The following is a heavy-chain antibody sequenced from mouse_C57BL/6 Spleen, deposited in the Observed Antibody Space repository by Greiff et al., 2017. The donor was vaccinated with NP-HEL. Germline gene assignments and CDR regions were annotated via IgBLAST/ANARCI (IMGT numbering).Heavy chain of an antibody. CDR3: TGNNGAY. CDR1: GFTFSNYW. D-gene: IGHD1-3*01. Sequence: EVKVEESGGGLVQPGGSMKLSCVASGFTFSNYWMNWVRQSPETGLEWVAQIRLKSDNYATHYAESVKGRFTISRDDSKSSVYLQMNNLRAEDTGIYYCTGNNGAYWGQGTLVTVSA. J-gene: IGHJ3*01. CDR2: IRLKSDNYAT. V-gene: IGHV6-3*01.